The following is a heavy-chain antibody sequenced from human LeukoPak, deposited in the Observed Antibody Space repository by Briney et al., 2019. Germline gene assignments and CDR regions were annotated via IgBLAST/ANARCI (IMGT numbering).Heavy chain of an antibody. D-gene: IGHD3-10*01. V-gene: IGHV1-69*05. CDR1: GGTFSSYA. CDR3: AFGEFGVFWFDP. Sequence: SVKVSCKASGGTFSSYAISWVRQAPGQGLEWMGRIIPIFGTANYAQKFQGRVTTTTDESTSTAYMELSSLRSEDTAVYYCAFGEFGVFWFDPWGQGTLVTVSS. CDR2: IIPIFGTA. J-gene: IGHJ5*02.